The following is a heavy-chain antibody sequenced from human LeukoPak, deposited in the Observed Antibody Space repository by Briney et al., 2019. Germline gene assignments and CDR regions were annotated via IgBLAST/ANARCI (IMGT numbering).Heavy chain of an antibody. CDR2: ISYDGSNK. CDR3: AKSFELPSGTGSFDY. Sequence: PRGSLRLSCAASGLTFSSYGMHWVRQAPGKGLEWVAVISYDGSNKYYADSVKGRFTISRDNSKNTLYLQMNSLRAEDTAVYYCAKSFELPSGTGSFDYWGQGTLVTVSS. J-gene: IGHJ4*02. V-gene: IGHV3-30*18. CDR1: GLTFSSYG. D-gene: IGHD1-26*01.